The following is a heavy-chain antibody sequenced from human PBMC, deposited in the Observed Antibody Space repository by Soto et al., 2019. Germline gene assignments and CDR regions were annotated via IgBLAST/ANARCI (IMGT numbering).Heavy chain of an antibody. CDR2: INHSGST. CDR3: ARRNYDYVWAPPDY. CDR1: GGSFSGYY. V-gene: IGHV4-34*01. D-gene: IGHD3-16*01. Sequence: SETLSLTCAVYGGSFSGYYWSWIRQPPGKGLEWIGEINHSGSTNYNPSLKSRVTISADTSKNQFSLKLSSVTAADTAVYYCARRNYDYVWAPPDYWGQGTLVTVSS. J-gene: IGHJ4*02.